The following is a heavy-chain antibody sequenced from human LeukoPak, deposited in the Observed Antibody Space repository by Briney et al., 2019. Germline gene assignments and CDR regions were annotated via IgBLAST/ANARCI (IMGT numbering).Heavy chain of an antibody. CDR1: GLNFNSRW. Sequence: GGSLRLSCVASGLNFNSRWMDWVRRAPGQGLEWVASIKEDGSETHYVDSVRGRFTISRDNDKNSLYLQMNNLRAEDTTMYYCARDGGWWRFDFWGQGALVTVSS. D-gene: IGHD2-8*02. J-gene: IGHJ4*02. V-gene: IGHV3-7*03. CDR3: ARDGGWWRFDF. CDR2: IKEDGSET.